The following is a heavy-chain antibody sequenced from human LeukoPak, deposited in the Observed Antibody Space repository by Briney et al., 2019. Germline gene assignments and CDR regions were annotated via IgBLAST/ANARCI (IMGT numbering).Heavy chain of an antibody. CDR1: RFTFNSYG. CDR2: IRYDGRNK. CDR3: ATGRYSGSWYDFDY. J-gene: IGHJ4*02. Sequence: GVPLRLYGAASRFTFNSYGMHWLPQAPGKGLEGVVFIRYDGRNKYYADSVKGRFTISRDNSKTTLYLQMNSLRAEDTAVYYCATGRYSGSWYDFDYWGQGTLVTVSS. V-gene: IGHV3-30*02. D-gene: IGHD6-13*01.